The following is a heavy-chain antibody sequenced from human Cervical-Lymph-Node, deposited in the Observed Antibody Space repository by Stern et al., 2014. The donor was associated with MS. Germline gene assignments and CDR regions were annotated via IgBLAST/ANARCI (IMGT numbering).Heavy chain of an antibody. D-gene: IGHD1-1*01. CDR3: ATREVERTSYYFDY. V-gene: IGHV4-59*01. CDR1: GASISGYY. CDR2: IYRTGST. Sequence: VQLEESGPGLLKPSETLSLTCTVSGASISGYYWSWIRRPPGKGLEWIGYIYRTGSTNFNPSLKSRVTMSQDTSKNQFSLRLTSVTAADTAIYYCATREVERTSYYFDYWGLGALVTVSS. J-gene: IGHJ4*02.